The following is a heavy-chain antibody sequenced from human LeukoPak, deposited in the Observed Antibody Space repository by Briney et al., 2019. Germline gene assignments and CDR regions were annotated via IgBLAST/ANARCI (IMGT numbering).Heavy chain of an antibody. V-gene: IGHV3-21*04. J-gene: IGHJ4*02. Sequence: GGSLRLSCAASGFTFNLYTMNWVRQAPGKGLQWVSSISSSSAHIYYTNSVEGRFTISRDNSKNTLYLQMNSLRAEDTAVYYCAKAPPYKKYFDYWGQGTLVTVSS. CDR2: ISSSSAHI. CDR1: GFTFNLYT. CDR3: AKAPPYKKYFDY. D-gene: IGHD1-1*01.